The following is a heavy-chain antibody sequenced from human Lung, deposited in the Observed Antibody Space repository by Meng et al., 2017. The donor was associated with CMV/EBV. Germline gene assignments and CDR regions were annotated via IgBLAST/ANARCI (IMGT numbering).Heavy chain of an antibody. J-gene: IGHJ4*02. D-gene: IGHD5-18*01. CDR3: ARALDTAMVTFDY. Sequence: QWQLQGSGPGLVKPSQSLALTCTVSGGSISSGDYYWSWIRQPPGKGLEWIGYIYYSGSTYYNPSLKSRVTISVDTSKNQFSLKLSSVTAADTAVYYCARALDTAMVTFDYWGQGTLVTVSS. CDR2: IYYSGST. V-gene: IGHV4-30-4*08. CDR1: GGSISSGDYY.